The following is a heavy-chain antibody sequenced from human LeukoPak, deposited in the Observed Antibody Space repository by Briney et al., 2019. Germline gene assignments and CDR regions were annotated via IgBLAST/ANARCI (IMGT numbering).Heavy chain of an antibody. D-gene: IGHD6-19*01. CDR1: GGSFSGYY. V-gene: IGHV4-34*01. Sequence: SETLSLTCAVYGGSFSGYYWSWIRQPPGKGLEWIGEINHSGSTNYNPSLKSRVTISVDTPKNQFSLKLSSVTAADTAVYYCARGTGYSSGSGFDYWGQGTLVTVSS. CDR3: ARGTGYSSGSGFDY. J-gene: IGHJ4*02. CDR2: INHSGST.